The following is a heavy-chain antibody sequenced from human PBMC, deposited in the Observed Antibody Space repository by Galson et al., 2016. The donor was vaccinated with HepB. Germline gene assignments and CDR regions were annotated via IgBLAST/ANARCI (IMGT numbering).Heavy chain of an antibody. J-gene: IGHJ4*02. V-gene: IGHV5-51*01. Sequence: QSGAEVKKPGESLRISCKASGYENIFSYYWIAWVRQMPGRGLEWMGIIYPYDSDTRYSPSFQGQVTISADNSITTAYLQWDSLKAADTASYYCVRQERQTYWCNDWGQGTQVTVSS. CDR2: IYPYDSDT. CDR1: GYENIFSYYW. CDR3: VRQERQTYWCND. D-gene: IGHD2-21*01.